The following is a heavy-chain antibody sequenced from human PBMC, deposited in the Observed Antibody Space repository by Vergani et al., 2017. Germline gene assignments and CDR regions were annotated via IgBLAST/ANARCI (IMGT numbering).Heavy chain of an antibody. D-gene: IGHD3-22*01. Sequence: QVQLVQSGAEVKKPGSSVKVSCKASGGTFSSYAISWVRQAPGQGLEWMGGIIPIFGTANYAQKFQGRVTITADESTSTAYMELSSLRSEDTAVYYCASFYYDSSGYYDGWFDPGGQGTLVTVSS. J-gene: IGHJ5*02. CDR1: GGTFSSYA. CDR3: ASFYYDSSGYYDGWFDP. CDR2: IIPIFGTA. V-gene: IGHV1-69*01.